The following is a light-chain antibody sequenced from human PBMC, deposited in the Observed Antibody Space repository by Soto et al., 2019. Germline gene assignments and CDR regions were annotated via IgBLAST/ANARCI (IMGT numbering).Light chain of an antibody. J-gene: IGKJ2*01. V-gene: IGKV2-28*01. CDR1: QSLLNSNGYNY. Sequence: DSVMTQSPLSLPVTPGESASISCRSSQSLLNSNGYNYLDWYLQKPGQSPQLLIYLGSNRASGVPDRVSGSGSGTYFTLKISTVEAEDVGVYYCMQALQAPYTFGQGTKLESK. CDR3: MQALQAPYT. CDR2: LGS.